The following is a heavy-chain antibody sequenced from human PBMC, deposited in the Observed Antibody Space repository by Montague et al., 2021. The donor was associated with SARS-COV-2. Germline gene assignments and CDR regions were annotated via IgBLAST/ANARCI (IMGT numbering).Heavy chain of an antibody. D-gene: IGHD3-22*01. CDR2: IHHSGST. CDR1: GGSFSDYY. CDR3: SRTSYRDSSGYYCQDY. J-gene: IGHJ4*02. V-gene: IGHV4-34*01. Sequence: SETLSLTCAVSGGSFSDYYWSWILHTPGKGLEWIGEIHHSGSTNYNPSLKRRVTISVDTSKDQFSLELSSVTVADTAAYHCSRTSYRDSSGYYCQDYWGQGILVTVSS.